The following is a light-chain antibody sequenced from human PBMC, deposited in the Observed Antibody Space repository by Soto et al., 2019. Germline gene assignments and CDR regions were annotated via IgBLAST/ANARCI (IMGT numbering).Light chain of an antibody. Sequence: QSVLTQPASVSGSPGQSITISCTGTSSDVGNYKYVSWYQQHPGKAPKLMIYEVSNRPSGVSNRFSGSKSGNTASLTISGLQAEDETDYYCQSYDGTLSGSYVFGIGTKAPS. CDR1: SSDVGNYKY. CDR3: QSYDGTLSGSYV. CDR2: EVS. J-gene: IGLJ1*01. V-gene: IGLV2-14*01.